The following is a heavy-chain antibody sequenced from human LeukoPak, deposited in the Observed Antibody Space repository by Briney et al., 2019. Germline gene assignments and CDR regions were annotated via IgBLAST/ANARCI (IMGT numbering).Heavy chain of an antibody. D-gene: IGHD1-26*01. CDR3: ASMGATWQFTS. Sequence: PGGSLRLSCAASGFTVSTVYMTWVRQAPGKGLEWVSASGSGGNTYYADSVKGRFTISRDNSKNTLYLQMNSLRAEDTAVYYCASMGATWQFTSWGQGTLVTVSS. J-gene: IGHJ5*02. CDR1: GFTVSTVY. CDR2: SGSGGNT. V-gene: IGHV3-53*01.